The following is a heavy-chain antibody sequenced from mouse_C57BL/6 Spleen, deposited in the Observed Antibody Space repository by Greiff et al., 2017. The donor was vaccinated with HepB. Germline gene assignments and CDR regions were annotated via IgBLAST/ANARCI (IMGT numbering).Heavy chain of an antibody. CDR2: IYPGSGNT. D-gene: IGHD1-1*01. J-gene: IGHJ2*01. CDR3: ARRSDYYGSSHFDY. Sequence: QVQLQQSGAELVRPGASVKLSCKASGYTFTDYYINWVKQRPGQGLEWIARIYPGSGNTYYNEKFKGKATLTAEKSSSTAYMQLSSLTSEDSAVYFCARRSDYYGSSHFDYWGQGTTLTVSS. V-gene: IGHV1-76*01. CDR1: GYTFTDYY.